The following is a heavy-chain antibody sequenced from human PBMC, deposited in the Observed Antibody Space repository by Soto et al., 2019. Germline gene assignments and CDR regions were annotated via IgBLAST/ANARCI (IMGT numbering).Heavy chain of an antibody. CDR1: GFIPSSYA. CDR3: AKDAIMVSSSFNYFDF. CDR2: ISGSGGAT. Sequence: VGSLRLSCVVSGFIPSSYAMSWVRQAPGKGLEWVSGISGSGGATSYADSVKGRFTISRDNSKNTLYPQMNSLSAEDTAIYYCAKDAIMVSSSFNYFDFWGQGALVTVSS. V-gene: IGHV3-23*01. D-gene: IGHD6-13*01. J-gene: IGHJ4*02.